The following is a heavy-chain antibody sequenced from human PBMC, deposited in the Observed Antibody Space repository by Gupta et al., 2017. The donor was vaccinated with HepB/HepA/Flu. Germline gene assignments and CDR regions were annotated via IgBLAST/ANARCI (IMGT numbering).Heavy chain of an antibody. CDR3: ARGQDSANWGIDRAFDI. CDR2: ISYDGSNK. J-gene: IGHJ3*02. Sequence: QVQLVESGGGVVQPGRSVRLSCAASGFTFSSYALHWVRQAPGKGLEWVAVISYDGSNKYYADSVKGRFTISRDNSKNTLYLQMNSLRAEDTAVYYCARGQDSANWGIDRAFDIWGQGTMVTVSS. V-gene: IGHV3-30-3*01. CDR1: GFTFSSYA. D-gene: IGHD7-27*01.